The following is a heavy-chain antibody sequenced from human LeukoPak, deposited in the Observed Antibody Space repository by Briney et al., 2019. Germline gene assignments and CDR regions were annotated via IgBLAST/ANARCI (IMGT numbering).Heavy chain of an antibody. CDR2: LYHPDST. V-gene: IGHV4-38-2*01. D-gene: IGHD2-2*01. CDR3: ARQYDSYFYYYLDL. J-gene: IGHJ6*03. Sequence: SETLSLTCAVSGYPINSAYYWVWVRQPPGKGLEWIGSLYHPDSTYYNPSLESRVTMSVDTSRNQFSLKLSFVTAADTAVYYCARQYDSYFYYYLDLWGTGTTVAVSS. CDR1: GYPINSAYY.